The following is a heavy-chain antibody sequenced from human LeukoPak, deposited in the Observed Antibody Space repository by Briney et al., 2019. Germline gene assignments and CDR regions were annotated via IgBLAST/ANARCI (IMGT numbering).Heavy chain of an antibody. CDR1: GFTFGSSW. J-gene: IGHJ6*02. Sequence: GGSLRLSCAASGFTFGSSWMSWVRQAPGKGLEWVANIKQDGSEKYYVDSVKGRFTISRDNAKNSLYLQMNSLRAEDTAVYYCASASPYYYGIDVWGQGTTVTVSS. CDR3: ASASPYYYGIDV. V-gene: IGHV3-7*01. CDR2: IKQDGSEK.